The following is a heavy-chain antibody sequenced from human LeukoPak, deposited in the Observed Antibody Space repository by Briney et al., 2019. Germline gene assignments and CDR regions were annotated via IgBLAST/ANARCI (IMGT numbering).Heavy chain of an antibody. D-gene: IGHD4-17*01. CDR3: AREDYGDYVAYYYYYGMDV. CDR2: ISSSSSTI. J-gene: IGHJ6*02. CDR1: GFTFSSYS. Sequence: GGSLRLSCAASGFTFSSYSMNRVRQAPGKGLEWVSYISSSSSTIYYADSVKGRFTISRDNAKNSLYLQMNSLRDEDTAVYYCAREDYGDYVAYYYYYGMDVWGQGTTVTVSS. V-gene: IGHV3-48*02.